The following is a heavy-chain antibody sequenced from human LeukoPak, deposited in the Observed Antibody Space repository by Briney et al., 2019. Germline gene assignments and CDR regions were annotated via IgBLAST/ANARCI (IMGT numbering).Heavy chain of an antibody. CDR3: ARDGVPIAAAAFDY. J-gene: IGHJ4*02. CDR1: GFTFSSYS. D-gene: IGHD6-13*01. Sequence: GGSLRLSCAASGFTFSSYSMNWVRQAPGKGLEWVSSISSSSSYIYYADSVKGRFTISRDNAKNSLYLQMNSLRAEDTAVYHCARDGVPIAAAAFDYWGQGTLVTVSS. CDR2: ISSSSSYI. V-gene: IGHV3-21*01.